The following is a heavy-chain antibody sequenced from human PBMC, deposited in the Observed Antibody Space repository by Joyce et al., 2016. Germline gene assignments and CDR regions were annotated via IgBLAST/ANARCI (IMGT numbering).Heavy chain of an antibody. CDR3: ARALTPGDTPLILAS. J-gene: IGHJ4*02. CDR1: GDTFNSYF. Sequence: QVQLVQSGAEMKKPGSSVKLSCKASGDTFNSYFFQWVRQAPGQGLEGMGVILPVYQSPDYSEKFRGRLSIIANESTTTLYMTLSSLTSADTAVYFCARALTPGDTPLILASWGQGTLVTVSS. D-gene: IGHD4-23*01. CDR2: ILPVYQSP. V-gene: IGHV1-69*12.